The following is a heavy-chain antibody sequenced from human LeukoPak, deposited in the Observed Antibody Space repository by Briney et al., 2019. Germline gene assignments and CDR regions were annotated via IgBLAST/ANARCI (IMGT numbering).Heavy chain of an antibody. CDR3: ARVGSGWSIEY. CDR1: GYNFSNYV. CDR2: ISAYNGNT. D-gene: IGHD6-19*01. Sequence: ASVKVSCKASGYNFSNYVISWVRQAPGQGLEWMGWISAYNGNTNYAQKVQGRVTMTTDTSTSTVHMELRSLISDDTAMYYCARVGSGWSIEYWGQGTLVTVSS. V-gene: IGHV1-18*01. J-gene: IGHJ4*02.